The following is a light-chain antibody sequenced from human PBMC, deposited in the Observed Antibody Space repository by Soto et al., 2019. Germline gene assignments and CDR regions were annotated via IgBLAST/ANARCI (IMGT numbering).Light chain of an antibody. CDR2: DAS. J-gene: IGKJ4*01. Sequence: EIVLTQSPATLSLSPGERATLSCRASQSVSSFLAWFQQKPGQAPRLLIYDASNRATGIPARFSGSGYGTDFTLTISSLEPEEFAVYYWQLRSNWPQLTFGGGNRVEI. V-gene: IGKV3-11*01. CDR3: QLRSNWPQLT. CDR1: QSVSSF.